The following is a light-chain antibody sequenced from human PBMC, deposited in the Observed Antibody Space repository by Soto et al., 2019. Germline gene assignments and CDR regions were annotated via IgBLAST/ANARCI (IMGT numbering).Light chain of an antibody. CDR1: SSDVGAYNY. CDR2: EVT. Sequence: QSALTQPPSASGSPGQSVTISCTGTSSDVGAYNYVSWYQQHPGKAPKLMIYEVTKRPSGVPDRFSGSKSDNTASLTVSGLQAEDEADYYCTSYAGSNNWVFGGETKLTVL. J-gene: IGLJ3*02. V-gene: IGLV2-8*01. CDR3: TSYAGSNNWV.